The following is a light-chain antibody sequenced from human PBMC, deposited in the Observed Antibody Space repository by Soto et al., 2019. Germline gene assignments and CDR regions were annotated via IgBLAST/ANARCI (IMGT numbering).Light chain of an antibody. CDR2: EVS. CDR3: SSYTDSNSFYV. Sequence: QSALTQPPSASGSPGQSVTISCSGTSSDVGGYNYVSWYQQHPGKAPKLTIFEVSNRPSGVSNRFSGSKSGNTASLTISGLQAEDEADYYCSSYTDSNSFYVFGSGTKLTVL. J-gene: IGLJ1*01. V-gene: IGLV2-8*01. CDR1: SSDVGGYNY.